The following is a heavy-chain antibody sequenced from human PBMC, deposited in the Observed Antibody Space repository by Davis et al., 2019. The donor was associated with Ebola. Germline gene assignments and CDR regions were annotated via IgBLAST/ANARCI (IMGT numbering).Heavy chain of an antibody. V-gene: IGHV3-23*01. CDR3: AKDLRSGTYYDFWSGLY. J-gene: IGHJ4*02. D-gene: IGHD3-3*01. Sequence: GESLKISCAASGFSFSIYAMSWVRQAPGKGLEWVSAISGSGGSTYYADSVKGRFTISRDNSKNTLYLQMNSLRAEDTAVYYCAKDLRSGTYYDFWSGLYWGQGTLVTVSS. CDR2: ISGSGGST. CDR1: GFSFSIYA.